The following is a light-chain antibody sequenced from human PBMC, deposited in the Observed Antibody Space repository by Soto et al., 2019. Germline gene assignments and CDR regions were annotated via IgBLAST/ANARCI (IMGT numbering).Light chain of an antibody. CDR3: NSYTTNSNRV. CDR2: EVT. CDR1: SSDVGAYNY. V-gene: IGLV2-14*01. J-gene: IGLJ1*01. Sequence: ALTQPASVSGSPGQSITISCTGTSSDVGAYNYVSWYQHHPGKAPKLMIYEVTNRPSGVSNRFSGSKSGNTASLTISGLQAEDEADYYCNSYTTNSNRVFGTGTKVTVL.